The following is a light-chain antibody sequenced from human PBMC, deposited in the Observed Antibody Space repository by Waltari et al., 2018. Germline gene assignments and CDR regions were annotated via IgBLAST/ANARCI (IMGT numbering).Light chain of an antibody. CDR2: KAS. Sequence: DIQMTQSPYTLSASVGDRVTITCRASQSISNWFAWYQQKPGEAPKLLFYKASSLGDVLPSMFNGSGSGTHFTLTITSLQPDDFATYYCQQYDSYRTFGQGTKVDIK. J-gene: IGKJ1*01. V-gene: IGKV1-5*03. CDR1: QSISNW. CDR3: QQYDSYRT.